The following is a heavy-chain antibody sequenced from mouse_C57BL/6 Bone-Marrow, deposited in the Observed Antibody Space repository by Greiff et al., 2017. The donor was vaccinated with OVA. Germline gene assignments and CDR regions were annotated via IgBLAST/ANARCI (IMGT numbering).Heavy chain of an antibody. CDR3: ARWEGNYRDY. CDR1: GYTFTSYG. J-gene: IGHJ2*01. CDR2: IYPRSGNT. Sequence: QVQLQQPGAELVRPGSSVKLSCKASGYTFTSYGISWVKQRTGQGLEWIGEIYPRSGNTYYNEKFKGKATLTADKSSSTAYMELRSLTSEDSAVYFCARWEGNYRDYWGQGTTLTVSS. D-gene: IGHD2-1*01. V-gene: IGHV1-81*01.